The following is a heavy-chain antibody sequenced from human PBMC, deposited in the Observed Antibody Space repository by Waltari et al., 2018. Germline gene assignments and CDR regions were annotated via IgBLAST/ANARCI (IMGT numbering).Heavy chain of an antibody. CDR1: GYSFTSYW. J-gene: IGHJ5*02. Sequence: EVQLVQSGAEVKKPGESLKISCKGSGYSFTSYWIGWVRQMPGKGLAWMGISYPGESDTRYSPSFQGQVTISADKSISTAYLQWSSLKASDTAMYYCARSNSGSYYGGNWFDPWGQGTLVTVSS. CDR3: ARSNSGSYYGGNWFDP. V-gene: IGHV5-51*03. CDR2: SYPGESDT. D-gene: IGHD1-26*01.